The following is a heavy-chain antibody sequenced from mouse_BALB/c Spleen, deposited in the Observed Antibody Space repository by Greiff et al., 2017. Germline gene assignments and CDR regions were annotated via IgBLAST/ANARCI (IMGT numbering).Heavy chain of an antibody. CDR3: ARLWGNYDAMDY. D-gene: IGHD2-1*01. CDR2: ISSGSSTI. CDR1: GFTFSSFG. Sequence: EVKLQESGGGLVQPGGSRKLSCAASGFTFSSFGMHWVRQAPEKGLEWVAYISSGSSTIYYADTVKGRFTISRDNPKNTLFLQMTSLRSEDTAMYYCARLWGNYDAMDYGGQGTSGTVSS. J-gene: IGHJ4*01. V-gene: IGHV5-17*02.